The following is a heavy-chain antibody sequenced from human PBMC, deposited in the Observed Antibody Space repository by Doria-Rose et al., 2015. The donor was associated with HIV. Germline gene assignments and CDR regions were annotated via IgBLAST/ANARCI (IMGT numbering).Heavy chain of an antibody. Sequence: QVQLQQWGAGLLKPSETLSLTCAVYGGSFSGYYWSWIRQPPGKGLEWIGEINHSGSTNYNPSLKSRVTIAVDTSKNQFSLKLSSLTAADTAVYYCARDLGIQLWLGYWGQGTLVTVSS. CDR1: GGSFSGYY. D-gene: IGHD5-18*01. V-gene: IGHV4-34*01. CDR2: INHSGST. J-gene: IGHJ4*02. CDR3: ARDLGIQLWLGY.